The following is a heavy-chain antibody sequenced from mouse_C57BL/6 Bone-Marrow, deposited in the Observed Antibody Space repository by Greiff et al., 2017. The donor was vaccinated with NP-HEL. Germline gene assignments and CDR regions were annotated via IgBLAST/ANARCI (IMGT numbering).Heavy chain of an antibody. CDR1: GYTFTSYG. V-gene: IGHV1-81*01. D-gene: IGHD3-2*02. Sequence: QVQLQQSGAELARPGASVKLSCKASGYTFTSYGISWVKQRTGQGLEWIGEIYPRSGNTYYNEKFKGKATLTADKSSSTAYMELRSLTSEDSAVYFCAEGQLRLQRFAYWGQGTLVTVSA. CDR2: IYPRSGNT. J-gene: IGHJ3*01. CDR3: AEGQLRLQRFAY.